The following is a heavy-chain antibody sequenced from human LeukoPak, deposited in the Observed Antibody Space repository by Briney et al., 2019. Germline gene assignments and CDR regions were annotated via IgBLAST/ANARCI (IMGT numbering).Heavy chain of an antibody. Sequence: SGGSLRLSCAASRFTFSSYSMKWVRQAPGKGLERVSCISSSSSYKYYADSVKGRFTISRDNAKNSLYLQMNSLRVEDTAVYYCARDPDGYSYGYADYWGQGTLVTVSS. D-gene: IGHD5-18*01. CDR3: ARDPDGYSYGYADY. V-gene: IGHV3-21*01. CDR2: ISSSSSYK. J-gene: IGHJ4*02. CDR1: RFTFSSYS.